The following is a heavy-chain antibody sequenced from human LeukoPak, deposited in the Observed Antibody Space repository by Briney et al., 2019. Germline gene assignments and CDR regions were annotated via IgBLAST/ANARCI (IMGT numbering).Heavy chain of an antibody. D-gene: IGHD1-1*01. CDR1: GFTFSSYS. V-gene: IGHV3-21*01. Sequence: GGSLRLSCAASGFTFSSYSMNWVRQAPGKGLEWVSSISSSSSYIYYADSVKGRFTISRDNAKNSLYLQMNSLRAEDTAVYYCARASAVHHNDAFDIWGQGTMVTVSS. CDR2: ISSSSSYI. J-gene: IGHJ3*02. CDR3: ARASAVHHNDAFDI.